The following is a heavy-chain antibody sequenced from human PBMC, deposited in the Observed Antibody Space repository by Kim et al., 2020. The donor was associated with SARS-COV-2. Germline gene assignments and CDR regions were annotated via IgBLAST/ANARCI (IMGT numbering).Heavy chain of an antibody. CDR1: GGSLSSSSYY. J-gene: IGHJ6*03. V-gene: IGHV4-39*01. CDR2: AYYIGNT. CDR3: ARHKRYSSDWYGAFYSYNMGV. Sequence: SETLSLTCTVSGGSLSSSSYYWGWIRQPPGKGLEWIGTAYYIGNTYYNPSLKSRVTISVDTSKNQFSLKLGSVTAADTAVYYCARHKRYSSDWYGAFYSYNMGVWGEGTTVTVSS. D-gene: IGHD6-19*01.